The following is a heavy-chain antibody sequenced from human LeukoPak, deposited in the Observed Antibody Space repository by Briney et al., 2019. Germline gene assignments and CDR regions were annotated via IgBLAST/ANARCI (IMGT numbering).Heavy chain of an antibody. CDR1: GFTFRDYT. V-gene: IGHV3-53*01. J-gene: IGHJ4*02. D-gene: IGHD3-16*01. CDR3: AHGGGYFDY. Sequence: PGGSLRLSCAASGFTFRDYTMNWVRQAPGKGLEWVSVIYSGGSTYYADSVKGRFTISRDNSKNTLYLQMNSLRAEDTAVYYCAHGGGYFDYWGQGTLVTVSS. CDR2: IYSGGST.